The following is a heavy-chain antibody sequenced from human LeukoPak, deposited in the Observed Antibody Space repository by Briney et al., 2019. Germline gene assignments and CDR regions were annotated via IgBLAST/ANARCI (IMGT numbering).Heavy chain of an antibody. CDR3: ARTRYGYSLDY. CDR1: GFSLSTRGMR. CDR2: IDWDDDK. V-gene: IGHV2-70*04. J-gene: IGHJ4*02. D-gene: IGHD5-18*01. Sequence: SGPTLVNPTQTLTLTCTFSGFSLSTRGMRVRWIRQPPGKALECLSLIDWDDDKFYSTSLKTRLTISKDTSKNQVVLTMTNMDPVDTATYYCARTRYGYSLDYWGQGTLVTVSS.